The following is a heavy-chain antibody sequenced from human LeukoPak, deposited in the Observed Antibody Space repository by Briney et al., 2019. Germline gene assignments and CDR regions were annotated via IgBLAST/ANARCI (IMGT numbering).Heavy chain of an antibody. J-gene: IGHJ5*02. CDR2: ISAYNGNT. V-gene: IGHV1-18*01. Sequence: ASVKVSCKASGYTFTSYGISWVRQAPGQGLEWMGWISAYNGNTNYAQKFQGRVTITADKSTSTAYMELSSLRPEDTAVYYCARDMVRGVIKGFSWFDPWGQGTLVTVSS. CDR1: GYTFTSYG. CDR3: ARDMVRGVIKGFSWFDP. D-gene: IGHD3-10*01.